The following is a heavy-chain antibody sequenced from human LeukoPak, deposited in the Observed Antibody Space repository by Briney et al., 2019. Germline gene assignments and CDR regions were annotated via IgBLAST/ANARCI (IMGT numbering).Heavy chain of an antibody. D-gene: IGHD5-24*01. J-gene: IGHJ4*02. Sequence: ASVKVSCKASGYTFTGYYMHWVRQAPGQGLEWMGWINPNSGGTNYAQKFQGRVTMTRDTSISTAYMELSRLRSDDTAVYYCARDGYNSIEFGYYFDYWGQGTLVTVSS. V-gene: IGHV1-2*02. CDR2: INPNSGGT. CDR3: ARDGYNSIEFGYYFDY. CDR1: GYTFTGYY.